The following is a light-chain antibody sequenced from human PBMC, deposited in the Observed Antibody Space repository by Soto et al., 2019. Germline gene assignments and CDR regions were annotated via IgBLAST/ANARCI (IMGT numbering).Light chain of an antibody. CDR1: HDITNF. CDR2: DVS. J-gene: IGKJ5*01. CDR3: QQYDDLPIT. V-gene: IGKV1-33*01. Sequence: DIQMTQSPSSLSVSVGDRVTITCQASHDITNFFNWYQQKPGKAPKLLIYDVSKLETGVPSRFSGSGSGTDFTLTISSLQPEDIATYFCQQYDDLPITFGQGTRLDVK.